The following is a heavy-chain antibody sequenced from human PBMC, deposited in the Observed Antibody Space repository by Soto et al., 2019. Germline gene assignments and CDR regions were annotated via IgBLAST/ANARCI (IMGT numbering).Heavy chain of an antibody. CDR1: GGSFSCYY. V-gene: IGHV4-34*01. CDR2: INHSGST. CDR3: ARAQGVVGAFDI. J-gene: IGHJ3*02. Sequence: ETLSLTCAVYGGSFSCYYWSWIRQPPGKGLEWIGEINHSGSTNYNPSLKSRVTISVDTSKNQFSLKLSSVTAADTAVYYCARAQGVVGAFDIWGQGTMVTVSS. D-gene: IGHD1-26*01.